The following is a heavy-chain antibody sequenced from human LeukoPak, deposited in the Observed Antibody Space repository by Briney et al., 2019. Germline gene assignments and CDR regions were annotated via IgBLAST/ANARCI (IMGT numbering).Heavy chain of an antibody. J-gene: IGHJ4*02. V-gene: IGHV4-59*01. D-gene: IGHD3-9*01. CDR1: GDSISSYY. CDR3: ARGSPYYDILTGYYNVFDY. Sequence: PSETLSLTCTVSGDSISSYYWSWIRQPPGKGLEWIGYIYYSGSTNYNPSLKSRVTISVDTSKNQFSLKLSSVTAADTAVYYCARGSPYYDILTGYYNVFDYWGQGTLVTVSS. CDR2: IYYSGST.